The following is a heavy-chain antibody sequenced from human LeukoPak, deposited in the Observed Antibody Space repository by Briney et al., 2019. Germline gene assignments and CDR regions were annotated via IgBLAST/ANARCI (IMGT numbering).Heavy chain of an antibody. D-gene: IGHD5-12*01. CDR1: GGSISTYY. CDR3: ARGGGYASPIGH. V-gene: IGHV4-59*01. J-gene: IGHJ4*02. CDR2: IYHSGST. Sequence: SETLSLTCTLSGGSISTYYCSWIRQPPGKGLEWIGYIYHSGSTNYNPSLKSRVTISVDTSKNQFSLKLSSVTAADTAVYYCARGGGYASPIGHWGQGALVTVSS.